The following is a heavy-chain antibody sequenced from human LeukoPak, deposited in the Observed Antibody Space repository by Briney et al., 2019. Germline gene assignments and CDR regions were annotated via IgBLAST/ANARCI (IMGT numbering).Heavy chain of an antibody. J-gene: IGHJ4*02. CDR1: NGSISSSKW. Sequence: SGTLSLTCAVSNGSISSSKWWSWVRQPPGKGLEWIGEISNSGNTNYNPSLKSRVTISIDKSKNQFSLKLSSVTAADTAVYYCASLSRVAGTFSEFLFWGQGTLVTVSS. CDR3: ASLSRVAGTFSEFLF. V-gene: IGHV4-4*02. D-gene: IGHD2-15*01. CDR2: ISNSGNT.